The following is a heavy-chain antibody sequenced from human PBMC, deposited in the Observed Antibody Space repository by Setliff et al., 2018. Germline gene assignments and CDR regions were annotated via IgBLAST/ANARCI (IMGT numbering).Heavy chain of an antibody. D-gene: IGHD3-9*01. J-gene: IGHJ4*02. CDR1: GYTFTSYD. Sequence: ASVKVSCKASGYTFTSYDINWVRQATGQGLEWMRWMNPNSGNTGYAQKFQGRVTMTRNTSISTAYMELSSLRSEDTAVYYCARTYYDILTGYYSSPGYFDYWGQGTLVTVSS. CDR2: MNPNSGNT. CDR3: ARTYYDILTGYYSSPGYFDY. V-gene: IGHV1-8*02.